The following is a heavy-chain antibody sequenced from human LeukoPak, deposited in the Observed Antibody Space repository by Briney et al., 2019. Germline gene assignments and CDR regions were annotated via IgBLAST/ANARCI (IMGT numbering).Heavy chain of an antibody. Sequence: SVTVSCKASGGTFSSYAISWVRQAPGQGLEWMGGIIPIFGTANYAQKFQGRVTITADESTSTAYMELSSLRSEDTAVYYCARSAVFPPYYYDSSGYYLFQHWGQGTLVTVSS. J-gene: IGHJ1*01. CDR2: IIPIFGTA. V-gene: IGHV1-69*13. CDR3: ARSAVFPPYYYDSSGYYLFQH. CDR1: GGTFSSYA. D-gene: IGHD3-22*01.